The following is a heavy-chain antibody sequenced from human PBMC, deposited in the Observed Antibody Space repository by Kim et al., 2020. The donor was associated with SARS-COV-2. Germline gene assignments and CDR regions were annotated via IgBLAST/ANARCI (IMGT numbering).Heavy chain of an antibody. CDR3: AKDGGSFSADY. CDR1: GYSFSTYY. CDR2: ISPSGGST. J-gene: IGHJ4*02. V-gene: IGHV1-46*01. Sequence: ASVKVSCKASGYSFSTYYMHWVRQAPGQGLEWMGLISPSGGSTTYAQKFQGRVTMTRDTSTTTDYMELNNLRSEDTAVDYCAKDGGSFSADYWGQGTLVTVSS. D-gene: IGHD1-26*01.